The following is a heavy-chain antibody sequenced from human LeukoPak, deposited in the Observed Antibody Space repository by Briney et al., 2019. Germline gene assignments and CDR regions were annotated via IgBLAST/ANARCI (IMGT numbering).Heavy chain of an antibody. CDR2: IRYDGSNK. J-gene: IGHJ4*02. V-gene: IGHV3-30*02. D-gene: IGHD5-12*01. CDR3: ARFKLSSGYDPFDY. CDR1: GFTFSSYG. Sequence: GGSLRLSCAASGFTFSSYGMHWVRQAPGKGLEWVAFIRYDGSNKYYADSVKGRFTISRDNSKNTLYLQMNSLRAEDTAVYYCARFKLSSGYDPFDYWGQGTLVTVSS.